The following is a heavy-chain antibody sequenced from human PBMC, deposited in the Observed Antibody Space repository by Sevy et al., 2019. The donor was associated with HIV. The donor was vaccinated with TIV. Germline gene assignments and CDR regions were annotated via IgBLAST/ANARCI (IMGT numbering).Heavy chain of an antibody. Sequence: GGSLRLSCAASGFTFSSYWMYWVRQAPGKGLVWVSRINSDGGSINYADSVKGRFTISRDNGRNLVYLVMNNLRVEDTALYYCVRAIQSEGSFWGQGTLVTVSS. V-gene: IGHV3-74*01. CDR2: INSDGGSI. CDR1: GFTFSSYW. J-gene: IGHJ4*02. D-gene: IGHD2-2*02. CDR3: VRAIQSEGSF.